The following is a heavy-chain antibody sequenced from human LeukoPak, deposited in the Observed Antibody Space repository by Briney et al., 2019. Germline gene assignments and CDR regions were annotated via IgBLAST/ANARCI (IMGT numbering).Heavy chain of an antibody. CDR1: GGSISSYY. J-gene: IGHJ4*02. D-gene: IGHD3-3*01. CDR2: IYYSGST. V-gene: IGHV4-59*01. CDR3: ARSGTRITIFGVVIMGFDY. Sequence: SETLSLTCTVSGGSISSYYWSWIRQPPGKGLEWIGYIYYSGSTNYNPSLKSRVTISVDTSKNQFSLKLSSVTAADTAVYYCARSGTRITIFGVVIMGFDYWGQGTLVTVSS.